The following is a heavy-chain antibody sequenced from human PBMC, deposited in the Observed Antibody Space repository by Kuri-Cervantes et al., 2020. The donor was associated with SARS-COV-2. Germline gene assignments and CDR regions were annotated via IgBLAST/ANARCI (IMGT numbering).Heavy chain of an antibody. Sequence: GGSLRLSCAASGSTFSSYSMNWVRQAPGKGLEWVSSISSSSSYIYYADSVKGRFTISRDNAKNSLYLQMNSLRAEDTAVYYCARDGRNSGSVGNYYDSSGYPDYWGQGTLVTVSS. D-gene: IGHD3-22*01. CDR3: ARDGRNSGSVGNYYDSSGYPDY. V-gene: IGHV3-21*01. J-gene: IGHJ4*02. CDR1: GSTFSSYS. CDR2: ISSSSSYI.